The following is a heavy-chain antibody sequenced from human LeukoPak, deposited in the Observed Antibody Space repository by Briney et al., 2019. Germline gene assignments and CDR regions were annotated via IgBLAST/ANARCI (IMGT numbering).Heavy chain of an antibody. J-gene: IGHJ3*02. CDR1: RYTLTELS. CDR3: ATRWGMVQGDDRSRDAFDI. V-gene: IGHV1-24*01. Sequence: GASVRVSCKVSRYTLTELSVLWVRQAPGKGLEWMGGFDPEDGETIYAQKFQGRVTMTEDTSTDTAYMELSSLRSEDTAVYYCATRWGMVQGDDRSRDAFDIWGQGTMVTVSS. CDR2: FDPEDGET. D-gene: IGHD3-10*01.